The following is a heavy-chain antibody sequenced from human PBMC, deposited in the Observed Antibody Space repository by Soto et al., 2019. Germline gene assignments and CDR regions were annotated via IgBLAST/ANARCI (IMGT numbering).Heavy chain of an antibody. Sequence: SETLSLTCTVSGGSISSGGYYWSWIRQHPGKGLEWIGYIYYSGSTYYNPSLKSRVTISVDTSKNQFSLKLSSVTAADTAVYYCARGGYSYGYFSPYFDYWGQGTLVTVSS. J-gene: IGHJ4*02. CDR1: GGSISSGGYY. CDR2: IYYSGST. V-gene: IGHV4-31*03. D-gene: IGHD5-18*01. CDR3: ARGGYSYGYFSPYFDY.